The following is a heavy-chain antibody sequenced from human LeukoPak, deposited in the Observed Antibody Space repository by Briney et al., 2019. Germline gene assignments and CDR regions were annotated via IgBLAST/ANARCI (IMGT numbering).Heavy chain of an antibody. D-gene: IGHD3-3*01. CDR1: GFTFSSYA. V-gene: IGHV3-23*01. J-gene: IGHJ4*02. Sequence: GGSLRLSCAASGFTFSSYAMSWVRQAPGKGLEWVSAVSGSGGSTYYADSVKGRFTISRDNSKNTLYLQMNSLRAEDTAVYYCAPRENGVTIFGVVIIWDYWGQGTLVTVSS. CDR3: APRENGVTIFGVVIIWDY. CDR2: VSGSGGST.